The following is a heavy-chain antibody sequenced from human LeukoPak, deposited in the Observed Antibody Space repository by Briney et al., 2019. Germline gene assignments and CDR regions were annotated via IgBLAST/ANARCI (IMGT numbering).Heavy chain of an antibody. CDR1: GFTFSSYE. CDR3: ARDGLAAATLHWNFDL. Sequence: PGGSLRLSCAASGFTFSSYEMNWVRQAPGKGLEWVSYISSSGSTIYYADSVKGRFTISRDNAKKSLYLQMNSLRAEDTAVYYCARDGLAAATLHWNFDLWGRGTLVTVSS. CDR2: ISSSGSTI. J-gene: IGHJ2*01. D-gene: IGHD2-15*01. V-gene: IGHV3-48*03.